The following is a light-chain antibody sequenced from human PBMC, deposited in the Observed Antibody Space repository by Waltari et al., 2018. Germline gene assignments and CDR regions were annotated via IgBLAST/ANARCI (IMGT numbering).Light chain of an antibody. CDR2: EDR. V-gene: IGLV2-23*01. J-gene: IGLJ2*01. Sequence: QSALTQPASVSGSPGQSITISCTGTSSDVGSFNLVSWYQHHPGKAPKLMIYEDRKRPSGVSKRFSGCKSDNTASLTISGLQAEDEAEYYCCSYAGRSTAVFGGGTKLTVL. CDR3: CSYAGRSTAV. CDR1: SSDVGSFNL.